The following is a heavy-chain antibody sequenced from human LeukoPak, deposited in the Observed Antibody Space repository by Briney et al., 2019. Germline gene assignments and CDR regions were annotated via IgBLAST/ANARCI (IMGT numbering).Heavy chain of an antibody. CDR2: IVVGSGNT. V-gene: IGHV1-58*01. Sequence: SVKVSCKASGFTFTSSAVQWMRQVRGQRLEWIGWIVVGSGNTNYAQKFQERVTITRDMSTSTAYMELSSLRSEDTAVYYCAADPRARWELPYYGMDVWGQGTTVTVSS. D-gene: IGHD1-26*01. CDR1: GFTFTSSA. CDR3: AADPRARWELPYYGMDV. J-gene: IGHJ6*02.